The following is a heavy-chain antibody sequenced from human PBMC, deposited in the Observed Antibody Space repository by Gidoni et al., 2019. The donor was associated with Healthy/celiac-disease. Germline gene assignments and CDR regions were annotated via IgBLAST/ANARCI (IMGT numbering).Heavy chain of an antibody. CDR3: ARSRSSFWYGAFDI. CDR2: IKQDGSEK. V-gene: IGHV3-7*01. CDR1: GFTLSSYW. J-gene: IGHJ3*02. Sequence: EVQLVESGGGLVQPGGSLRLSCSASGFTLSSYWMSWVRQVPGKGLECVSNIKQDGSEKYYVDSVKGRFTISRDNAKNSLYLQMNSLRAEDTAVYYCARSRSSFWYGAFDIWGQGTMVTVSS. D-gene: IGHD6-13*01.